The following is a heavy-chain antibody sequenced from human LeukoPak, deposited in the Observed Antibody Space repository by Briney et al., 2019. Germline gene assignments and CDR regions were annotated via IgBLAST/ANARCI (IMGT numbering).Heavy chain of an antibody. V-gene: IGHV3-21*01. D-gene: IGHD6-6*01. CDR1: GFTFSSYS. J-gene: IGHJ4*02. Sequence: GGSLRLSCAASGFTFSSYSMNWVRQAPGKGLEWVSSISSSSSYIYYADSVKGRFTISRDNAKNSLYLQMNSLRAADTAVYYCATIAARRAKGVDYWGQGTLVTVTS. CDR2: ISSSSSYI. CDR3: ATIAARRAKGVDY.